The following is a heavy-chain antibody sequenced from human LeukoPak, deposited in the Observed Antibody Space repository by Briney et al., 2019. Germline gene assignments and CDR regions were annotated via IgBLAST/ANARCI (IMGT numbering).Heavy chain of an antibody. V-gene: IGHV3-30-3*01. D-gene: IGHD2-15*01. CDR1: GFTFNSYT. CDR3: ARDGCSGGNCHNFRY. J-gene: IGHJ4*02. Sequence: GGSLRLSCAASGFTFNSYTMHWVRQAPGKGLEWVAIISYDGSNKYYADSAKGRFTISRDNSNNTLYLQMNSLRAEDTAVYYCARDGCSGGNCHNFRYWGQGTLVTVSS. CDR2: ISYDGSNK.